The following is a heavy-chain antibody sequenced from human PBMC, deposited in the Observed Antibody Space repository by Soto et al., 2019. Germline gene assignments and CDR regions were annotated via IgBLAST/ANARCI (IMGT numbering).Heavy chain of an antibody. CDR2: MNPNSGNT. CDR1: GYTFTSYD. V-gene: IGHV1-8*01. Sequence: QVQLVQSGAEVKKPGASVKVSCKASGYTFTSYDINWVRQATGQGLEWMGWMNPNSGNTGYAQKFQGRVTMTRNTSISTAYMELSSVRSEDTAVYYCARAPVYYDILTGYQNWFDPWGQGTLVTVSS. D-gene: IGHD3-9*01. CDR3: ARAPVYYDILTGYQNWFDP. J-gene: IGHJ5*02.